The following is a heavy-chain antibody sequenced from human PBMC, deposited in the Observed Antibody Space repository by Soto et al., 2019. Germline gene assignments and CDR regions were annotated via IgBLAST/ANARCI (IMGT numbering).Heavy chain of an antibody. J-gene: IGHJ4*02. V-gene: IGHV1-18*01. CDR1: GYTFTSYG. CDR2: ISAYNGNT. D-gene: IGHD3-22*01. Sequence: QVQLVQSGAEVKKPGASVKVSCEASGYTFTSYGISWVRQAPGQGLEWMGWISAYNGNTNYAQKLQGRVTMTTDTSTSTAYMELRSLRSDDTAVYYCAILSLGYDSSGYYYVPFDYWGQGTLVTVSS. CDR3: AILSLGYDSSGYYYVPFDY.